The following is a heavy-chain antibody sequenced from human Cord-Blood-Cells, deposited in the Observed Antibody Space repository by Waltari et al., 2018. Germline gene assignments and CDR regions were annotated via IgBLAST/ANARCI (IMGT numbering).Heavy chain of an antibody. V-gene: IGHV3-48*03. CDR1: GFTFSSYE. CDR3: ARGARVRGVKLYFDY. CDR2: ISSSGSTI. J-gene: IGHJ4*02. Sequence: EVQLVESGGGLVQPGGSLRLSCAASGFTFSSYEMTWVRQAPGKGLEWVSYISSSGSTIYYADSVKGRFTISRDNAKNSLYLQMNSLRAEDTAVYYCARGARVRGVKLYFDYWGQGTLVTVSS. D-gene: IGHD3-10*01.